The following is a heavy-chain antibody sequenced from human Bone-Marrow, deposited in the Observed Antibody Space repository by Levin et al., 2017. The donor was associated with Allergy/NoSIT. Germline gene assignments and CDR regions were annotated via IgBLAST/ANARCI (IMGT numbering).Heavy chain of an antibody. CDR1: GDFLTTSDW. CDR2: IYHSGATT. Sequence: SETLSLTCSVSGDFLTTSDWWTWVRQSPVKELEWIGDIYHSGATTNYNPSLTTRVTMSIDKSKKELSLRLDSVTAADTAVYYCGRLSSGFYLNWIDPWGQGIQVTVSS. J-gene: IGHJ5*01. CDR3: GRLSSGFYLNWIDP. D-gene: IGHD6-19*01. V-gene: IGHV4/OR15-8*02.